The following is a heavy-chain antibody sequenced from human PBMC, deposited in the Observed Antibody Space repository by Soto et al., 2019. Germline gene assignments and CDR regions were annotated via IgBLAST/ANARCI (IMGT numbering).Heavy chain of an antibody. J-gene: IGHJ6*02. V-gene: IGHV1-69*13. Sequence: ASVKVSCKASGGTFSSYAISWVRQAPGQGLEWMGGIIPIFGTANYAQKFQGRVTIAADESTSTAYMELSSLRSEDTAVYYCARDSGVSSSSEDYYYGMDVWGQGTTVTVSS. CDR2: IIPIFGTA. CDR3: ARDSGVSSSSEDYYYGMDV. CDR1: GGTFSSYA. D-gene: IGHD6-6*01.